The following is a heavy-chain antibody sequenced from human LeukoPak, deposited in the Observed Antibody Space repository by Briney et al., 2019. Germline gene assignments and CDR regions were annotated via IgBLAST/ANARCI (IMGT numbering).Heavy chain of an antibody. D-gene: IGHD3-10*01. CDR3: AKESRSPTVSGSAPREIYYYYGMDV. CDR2: ISGSGGST. CDR1: GFSFSSYA. J-gene: IGHJ6*02. Sequence: GGSLRLSCAASGFSFSSYAMSWGRPAPREGLEWGSAISGSGGSTYYAESVKGRFTISRDNSKNTLYLQMNSLRAEDTAVYYCAKESRSPTVSGSAPREIYYYYGMDVWGQGTTVTVSS. V-gene: IGHV3-23*01.